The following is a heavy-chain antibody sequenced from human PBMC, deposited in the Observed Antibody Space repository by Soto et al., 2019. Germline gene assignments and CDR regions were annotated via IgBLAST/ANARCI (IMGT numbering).Heavy chain of an antibody. CDR3: ARSFSSGWYFPPDY. CDR1: GGSISSSSYY. V-gene: IGHV4-39*01. D-gene: IGHD6-19*01. J-gene: IGHJ4*02. CDR2: IYYSGST. Sequence: QLQLQESGPGLVKPSETLSLTCTVSGGSISSSSYYWGWIRQPPGKGLEWIGSIYYSGSTYYNSSLKSRVTISGDTSKNQFSLKLSSVTAADTAVYYCARSFSSGWYFPPDYWGQGTLVTVSS.